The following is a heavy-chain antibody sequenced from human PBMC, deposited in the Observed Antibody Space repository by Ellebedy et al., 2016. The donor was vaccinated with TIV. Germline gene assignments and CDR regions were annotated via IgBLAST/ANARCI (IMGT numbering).Heavy chain of an antibody. Sequence: GESLKISCAASGFTFSSYGMHWVRQAPGKGLEWVAVILYDGSEKHYVDSVKGRFTISRDNSTNTLSLQMDSLRPEDTAVYYCAKDPGYESADPDAFERWGQGTMVTVSS. CDR1: GFTFSSYG. CDR3: AKDPGYESADPDAFER. V-gene: IGHV3-30*18. CDR2: ILYDGSEK. D-gene: IGHD6-13*01. J-gene: IGHJ3*02.